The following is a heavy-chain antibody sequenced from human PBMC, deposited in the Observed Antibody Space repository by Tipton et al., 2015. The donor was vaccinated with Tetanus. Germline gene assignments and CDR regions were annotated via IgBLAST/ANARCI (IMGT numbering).Heavy chain of an antibody. CDR1: GDSISSGNYR. CDR2: IYHTGTT. Sequence: TLSLTCTVSGDSISSGNYRYNWIRQLPGKGLEWIGYIYHTGTTYYNPSFKSRVSISVDTSMSQFSLELNSVTAADTAVYYCARDSRLFYAMDVWGQGVTVAVSS. V-gene: IGHV4-31*03. J-gene: IGHJ6*02. CDR3: ARDSRLFYAMDV. D-gene: IGHD6-25*01.